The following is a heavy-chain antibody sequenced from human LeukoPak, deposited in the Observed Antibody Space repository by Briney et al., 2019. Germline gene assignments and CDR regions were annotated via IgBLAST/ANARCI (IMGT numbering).Heavy chain of an antibody. D-gene: IGHD4-17*01. CDR1: GGSMNNYY. CDR2: VYYTGRT. V-gene: IGHV4-59*01. CDR3: ARDSSTVTTRHFDY. Sequence: PSETLSLTCTVCGGSMNNYYWTWIRQPPRKGLECIGYVYYTGRTYYNPSLKSRATISVDTSRNQFSLKLKSVTAADTAVYYCARDSSTVTTRHFDYWGQGALVTVSS. J-gene: IGHJ4*02.